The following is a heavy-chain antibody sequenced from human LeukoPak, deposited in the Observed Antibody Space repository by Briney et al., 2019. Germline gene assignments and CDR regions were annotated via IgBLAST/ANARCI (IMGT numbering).Heavy chain of an antibody. D-gene: IGHD3-22*01. V-gene: IGHV4-59*01. Sequence: SETLSLTCTVSGGSISSYYWSWIRQPPGKGLEWIGYIYYSGGTYYNPSPKSRATISVDPSKNQFSLKLSSATAADTAVYYCAGDSSGYYYGPNDYWGQGTLVTVSS. CDR3: AGDSSGYYYGPNDY. CDR1: GGSISSYY. CDR2: IYYSGGT. J-gene: IGHJ4*02.